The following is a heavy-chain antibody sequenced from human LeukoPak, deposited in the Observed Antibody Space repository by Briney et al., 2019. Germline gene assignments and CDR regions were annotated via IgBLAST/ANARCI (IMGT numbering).Heavy chain of an antibody. CDR3: ARDQYYDFWSGYYEGFDY. Sequence: PSETLSLTCTVSGGSISSSSYYWGWIRQPPGKGLEWIGSIYYSGSTYYNPSLKSRVTISVDTSKNQFSLKLSSVTAADTAVYYCARDQYYDFWSGYYEGFDYWGQGTLVTVSS. V-gene: IGHV4-39*07. CDR1: GGSISSSSYY. D-gene: IGHD3-3*01. J-gene: IGHJ4*02. CDR2: IYYSGST.